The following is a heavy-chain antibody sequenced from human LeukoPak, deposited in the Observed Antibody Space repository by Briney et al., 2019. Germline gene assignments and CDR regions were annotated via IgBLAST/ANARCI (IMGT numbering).Heavy chain of an antibody. Sequence: ASVKVSCKASGYTFTTYGISWVRQAPGQGLEWMGWISVYYGNTNYAQKLQGRVTMTTDTSTSTAYMELRSLRSDDTAVYYCARVGSGYDIPRNFDYWCQGTLVTVSS. CDR3: ARVGSGYDIPRNFDY. CDR2: ISVYYGNT. V-gene: IGHV1-18*01. J-gene: IGHJ4*02. CDR1: GYTFTTYG. D-gene: IGHD5-12*01.